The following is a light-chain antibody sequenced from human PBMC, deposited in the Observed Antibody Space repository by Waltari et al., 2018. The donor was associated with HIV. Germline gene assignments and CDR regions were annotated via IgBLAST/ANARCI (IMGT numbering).Light chain of an antibody. CDR1: QSISSY. J-gene: IGKJ1*01. CDR2: AAS. Sequence: DLQMTQSPSSLSASVGDRATITCRASQSISSYLNWYQQKPGKAPKLLIYAASSLQSGVPSRFSGSGSGTDFTLTISSLQPEDFATYYCQQSYSTPWTFGQGTKVEIK. V-gene: IGKV1-39*01. CDR3: QQSYSTPWT.